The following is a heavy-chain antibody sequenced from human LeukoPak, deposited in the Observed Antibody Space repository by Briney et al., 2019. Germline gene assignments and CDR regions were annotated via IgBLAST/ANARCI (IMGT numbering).Heavy chain of an antibody. D-gene: IGHD3-10*01. V-gene: IGHV4-4*07. CDR3: ARDYYGSGSYWFDP. CDR2: IYTSGST. J-gene: IGHJ5*02. CDR1: GGSISSYY. Sequence: SETLSLTCTVSGGSISSYYWNWIRQPAGKGLEWIGRIYTSGSTNYTPSLKSRVTMSVDTSKNQLSLRLSSVTAADTAVYYCARDYYGSGSYWFDPWGQGTLVTVSS.